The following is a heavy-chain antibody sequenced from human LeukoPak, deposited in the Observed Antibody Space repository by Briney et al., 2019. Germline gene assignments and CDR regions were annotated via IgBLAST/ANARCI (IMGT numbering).Heavy chain of an antibody. CDR1: GFTFSSYA. D-gene: IGHD6-13*01. V-gene: IGHV3-23*01. J-gene: IGHJ1*01. Sequence: GGSLRLSCAASGFTFSSYAMSWVRQGQGKGPEWVSSISDHGNSTYTAASVKGRFTISRDNSKNTLYLQMNSLRAEDTAVYYCAKDLIYSSSRSDNWGQGTLVTVSS. CDR2: ISDHGNST. CDR3: AKDLIYSSSRSDN.